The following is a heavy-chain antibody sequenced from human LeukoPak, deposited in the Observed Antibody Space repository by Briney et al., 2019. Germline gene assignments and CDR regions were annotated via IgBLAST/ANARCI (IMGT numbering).Heavy chain of an antibody. J-gene: IGHJ4*02. CDR3: AREGRDGYNVFDY. CDR2: IRYDGSGK. D-gene: IGHD5-24*01. V-gene: IGHV3-30*02. CDR1: GFTFSSYG. Sequence: GGSLRLSCEASGFTFSSYGMHWVRQAPGKGLEWVAFIRYDGSGKYYADSVKGRFTISRDNSKNTLYLQMNSLRAEDTAVYYCAREGRDGYNVFDYWGQGTLVTVSS.